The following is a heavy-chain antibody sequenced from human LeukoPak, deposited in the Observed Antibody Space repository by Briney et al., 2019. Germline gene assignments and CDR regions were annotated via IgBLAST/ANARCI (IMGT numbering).Heavy chain of an antibody. CDR3: ARDVGYISSSFDLT. Sequence: GGSLRLSCAASGFTVSTSYMYWVRQAPGKGLEWVSVIYSVGSTYYADSVKGRFTISRDNSKNTLYLLLNSLRAEDTAVYYCARDVGYISSSFDLTWGQGTLVTVSS. CDR2: IYSVGST. J-gene: IGHJ5*02. V-gene: IGHV3-53*01. CDR1: GFTVSTSY. D-gene: IGHD6-6*01.